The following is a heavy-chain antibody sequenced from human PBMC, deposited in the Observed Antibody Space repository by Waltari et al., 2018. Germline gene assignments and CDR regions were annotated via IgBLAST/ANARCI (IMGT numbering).Heavy chain of an antibody. CDR1: GGSFSGYY. CDR2: INHSGRT. D-gene: IGHD4-4*01. J-gene: IGHJ6*02. CDR3: ARARDYSGYYYYGMDV. Sequence: QVQLQQWGAGPLKPSETLSLTCAVHGGSFSGYYWSWIRQPPGKGLEGNGEINHSGRTNYSPSPMVRVTIPVDTSKNQFSLKLSSVTAADTAVYYCARARDYSGYYYYGMDVWGQGTTVTVSS. V-gene: IGHV4-34*01.